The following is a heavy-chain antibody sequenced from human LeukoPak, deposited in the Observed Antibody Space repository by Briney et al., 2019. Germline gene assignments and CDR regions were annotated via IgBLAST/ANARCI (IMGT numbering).Heavy chain of an antibody. V-gene: IGHV4-34*01. CDR2: INHSGST. CDR3: ARGRHYYGSGSPWYFDY. D-gene: IGHD3-10*01. CDR1: GGSFSGYY. Sequence: SETLSLTCAVYGGSFSGYYWSWLREPPGKGLEWIGEINHSGSTNYNPSLKSRVTVSVDTSKNQFSLKLSSVTAADTAVYYCARGRHYYGSGSPWYFDYWGQGTLVTVSS. J-gene: IGHJ4*02.